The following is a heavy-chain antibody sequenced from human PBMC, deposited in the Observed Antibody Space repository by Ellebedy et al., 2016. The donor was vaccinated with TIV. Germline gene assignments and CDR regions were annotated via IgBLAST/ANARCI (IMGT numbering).Heavy chain of an antibody. J-gene: IGHJ5*02. Sequence: ASVKVSCKASGYTFTSYALHWVRQAPGQRLEWMGWINAGNGNTKYSQKFQGRVTITRDTSASTAYMELSSLRSEDTAVYYCARESSDYDILTGYYLNWFDPWGQGTLVTVSS. CDR1: GYTFTSYA. CDR2: INAGNGNT. CDR3: ARESSDYDILTGYYLNWFDP. D-gene: IGHD3-9*01. V-gene: IGHV1-3*01.